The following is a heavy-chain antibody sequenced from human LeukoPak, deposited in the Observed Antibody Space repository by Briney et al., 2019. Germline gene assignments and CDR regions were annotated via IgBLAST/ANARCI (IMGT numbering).Heavy chain of an antibody. J-gene: IGHJ4*02. CDR2: ISSSGSTI. CDR3: ARGDYYDSSGYYWIGLDY. D-gene: IGHD3-22*01. V-gene: IGHV3-48*03. Sequence: GGSLRLSCAASGFTFSNDAMSWVRQAPGKGLEWVSYISSSGSTIYYADSVKGRFTISRDNAKNSLYLQMNSLRAEDTAVYYCARGDYYDSSGYYWIGLDYWGQGTLVTVSS. CDR1: GFTFSNDA.